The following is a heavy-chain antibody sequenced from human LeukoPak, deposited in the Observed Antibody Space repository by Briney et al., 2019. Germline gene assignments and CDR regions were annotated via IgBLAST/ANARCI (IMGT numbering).Heavy chain of an antibody. CDR2: INWNGGST. V-gene: IGHV3-20*04. J-gene: IGHJ5*02. D-gene: IGHD1-26*01. CDR3: AKDYEPLVGVHRWGDWFDP. Sequence: GGSLRLSCAASGFTFDDYGMSWVRQAPGKGLEWVSGINWNGGSTGYADSVKGRFTISRDNAKNTLYLQMNSLRAEDTAVYYCAKDYEPLVGVHRWGDWFDPWGQGTLVTVSS. CDR1: GFTFDDYG.